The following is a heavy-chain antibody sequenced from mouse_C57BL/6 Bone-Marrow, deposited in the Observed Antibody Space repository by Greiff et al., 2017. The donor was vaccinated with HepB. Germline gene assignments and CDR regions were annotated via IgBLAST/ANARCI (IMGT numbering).Heavy chain of an antibody. J-gene: IGHJ1*03. CDR3: ARWASRAYYSNHWYFDV. CDR2: ISYSGST. D-gene: IGHD2-5*01. V-gene: IGHV3-8*01. CDR1: GYSITSDY. Sequence: EVMLVESGPGLAKPSQTLSLTCSVTGYSITSDYWNWIRKFPGNKLEYMGYISYSGSTYYNPSLKSRISITRDTSKNQYYLQLNSVTTEDTATYYCARWASRAYYSNHWYFDVWGTGTTVTVSS.